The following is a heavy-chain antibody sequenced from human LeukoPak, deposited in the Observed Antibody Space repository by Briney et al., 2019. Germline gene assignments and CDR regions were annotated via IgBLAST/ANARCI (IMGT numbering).Heavy chain of an antibody. D-gene: IGHD5-24*01. Sequence: KPSQTLSLTCTVSGGSFNNGGYYWSWIRQHPGKALAWIGYIYYSGSSYYNPSLRSRVTISVDTSKNHFSLKLSSVTAADTAVYYCARNRDGYNSFDYWGQGTLVTVSS. V-gene: IGHV4-31*03. CDR3: ARNRDGYNSFDY. J-gene: IGHJ4*02. CDR2: IYYSGSS. CDR1: GGSFNNGGYY.